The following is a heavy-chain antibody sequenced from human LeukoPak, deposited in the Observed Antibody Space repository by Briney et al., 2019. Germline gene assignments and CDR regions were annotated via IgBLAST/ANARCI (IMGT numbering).Heavy chain of an antibody. J-gene: IGHJ4*02. CDR1: GFTFSGSA. Sequence: GGSLRLSCVASGFTFSGSAMHWVSQASGKGLEWVGRIRSKDNSYATAYAPSVKRRLTIHRDDSKNTAYLQMNRLNTEDTAVYYCTGSQNCGGDCYRPYWGERTLVTVSS. V-gene: IGHV3-73*01. CDR3: TGSQNCGGDCYRPY. CDR2: IRSKDNSYAT. D-gene: IGHD2-21*02.